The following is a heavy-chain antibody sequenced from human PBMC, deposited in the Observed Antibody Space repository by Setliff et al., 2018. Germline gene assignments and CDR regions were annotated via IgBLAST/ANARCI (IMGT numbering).Heavy chain of an antibody. D-gene: IGHD5-12*01. CDR3: ARFVATQYTYYFDY. V-gene: IGHV5-51*01. J-gene: IGHJ4*02. Sequence: LGESLKISCKGSGYSFSNFWIGWVRQMPGKGLEWMGIIYPGDSDTRYSPSFQGQVTISADKSISTAYLQWSSLKASDTAMYYCARFVATQYTYYFDYWGQGTLVTVSS. CDR2: IYPGDSDT. CDR1: GYSFSNFW.